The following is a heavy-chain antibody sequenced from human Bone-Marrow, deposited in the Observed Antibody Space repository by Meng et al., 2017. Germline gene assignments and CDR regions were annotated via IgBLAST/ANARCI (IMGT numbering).Heavy chain of an antibody. CDR2: ISYDGSNK. CDR1: RFTFSSYA. D-gene: IGHD4-17*01. CDR3: ARIDYAQDFDY. J-gene: IGHJ4*02. Sequence: GGSLRLSCAASRFTFSSYAMHWVRQAPGKGLEWVAVISYDGSNKYYADSVKGRFTISRDNSKNTLYLQMNSLRAEDTAVYYCARIDYAQDFDYWGQGTLVTVSS. V-gene: IGHV3-30*04.